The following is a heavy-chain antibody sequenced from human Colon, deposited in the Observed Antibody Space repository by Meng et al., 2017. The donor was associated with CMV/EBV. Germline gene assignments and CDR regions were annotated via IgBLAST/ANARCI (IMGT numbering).Heavy chain of an antibody. Sequence: AASGFTFSIYWMHWVRQAPGKGLVWVSRISSDGSYTTYADSVKGRFTISRDNAKNTLYLQMNGLRADDTAVYFCAKDLSPGIAVFDYWGQGTLVTVSS. CDR2: ISSDGSYT. CDR1: GFTFSIYW. D-gene: IGHD6-19*01. CDR3: AKDLSPGIAVFDY. V-gene: IGHV3-74*03. J-gene: IGHJ4*02.